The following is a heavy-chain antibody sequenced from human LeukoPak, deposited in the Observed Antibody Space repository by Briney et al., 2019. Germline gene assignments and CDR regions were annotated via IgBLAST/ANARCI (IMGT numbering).Heavy chain of an antibody. Sequence: GRSLRLSCAASGFTFNHYGIHWVRQAPGKGLEWVANIKQDGSEKYYVGSVKGRFTISRDNADNSLYLQMNSLRAEDTAVYYCARLRTFDYWGQGTLVTVSS. CDR3: ARLRTFDY. V-gene: IGHV3-7*03. CDR2: IKQDGSEK. J-gene: IGHJ4*02. CDR1: GFTFNHYG. D-gene: IGHD1-14*01.